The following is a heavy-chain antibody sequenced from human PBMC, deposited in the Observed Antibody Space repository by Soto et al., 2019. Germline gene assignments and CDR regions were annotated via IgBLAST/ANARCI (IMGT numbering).Heavy chain of an antibody. CDR1: GYTFTSTW. Sequence: GASVKVSCKASGYTFTSTWMHWVRQAPGQGLEWMGIINPYGGAATYAQKFQGRVTITADKSTSTAYMELSSLRSEDTAVYYCARDSSYDSSGYSVDYWGQGTLVTVSS. V-gene: IGHV1-46*01. CDR2: INPYGGAA. J-gene: IGHJ4*02. D-gene: IGHD3-22*01. CDR3: ARDSSYDSSGYSVDY.